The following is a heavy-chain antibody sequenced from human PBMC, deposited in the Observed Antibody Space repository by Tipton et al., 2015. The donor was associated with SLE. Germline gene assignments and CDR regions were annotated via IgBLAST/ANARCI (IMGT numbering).Heavy chain of an antibody. CDR1: GGSFSDYY. Sequence: TLSLTCALYGGSFSDYYWSWIRQPPGKGLEWIGEINYSGSTYYNPSLKSRVTISVDTSKNQFSLKLSSVTAADTAVYYCARDWCSSTSCYGYYYMDVWGKGTTVTVSS. D-gene: IGHD2-2*01. J-gene: IGHJ6*03. CDR2: INYSGST. CDR3: ARDWCSSTSCYGYYYMDV. V-gene: IGHV4-34*01.